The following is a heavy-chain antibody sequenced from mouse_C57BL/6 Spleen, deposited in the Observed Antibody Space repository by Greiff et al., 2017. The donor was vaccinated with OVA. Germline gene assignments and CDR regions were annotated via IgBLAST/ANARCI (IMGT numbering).Heavy chain of an antibody. D-gene: IGHD3-3*01. J-gene: IGHJ4*01. Sequence: QVQLQQSGPGLVQPSQSLSITCTVSGFSLTSYGVHWVRQPPGKGLEWLGVIWSGGSTDYNAAFISRLSISKDNSKSQVFFKMNSLQADDTAIYYCAKIWDRDYYAMDYWGQGTSVTVSS. CDR2: IWSGGST. CDR1: GFSLTSYG. CDR3: AKIWDRDYYAMDY. V-gene: IGHV2-4*01.